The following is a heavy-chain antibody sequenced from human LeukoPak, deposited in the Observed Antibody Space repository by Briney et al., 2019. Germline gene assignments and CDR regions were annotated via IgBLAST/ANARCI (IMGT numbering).Heavy chain of an antibody. V-gene: IGHV3-7*01. CDR3: ARERGGDGDPQFVFDY. CDR2: IKQDGSEK. D-gene: IGHD4-17*01. J-gene: IGHJ4*02. Sequence: GGSLRLSCAASGFTFSSYWMSWVRQAPGKGLEWVANIKQDGSEKYYVDSVKVRFTISRDNAKNSLYLQMNSLRAEDTAVYYCARERGGDGDPQFVFDYWGQGTLVTVSS. CDR1: GFTFSSYW.